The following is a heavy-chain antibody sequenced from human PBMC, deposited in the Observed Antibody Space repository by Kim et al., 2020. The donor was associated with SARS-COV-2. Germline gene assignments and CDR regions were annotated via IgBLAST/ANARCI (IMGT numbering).Heavy chain of an antibody. CDR1: GGSFSGYY. V-gene: IGHV4-34*01. CDR2: INHSGST. Sequence: SETLSLTCAVYGGSFSGYYWSWIRQPPGKGLEWIGEINHSGSTNYNPSLKSRVTISVDTSKNQFSLKLSSVTADTAVYYCARPGGYVLPYFDYWGQGTLVTVSS. CDR3: ARPGGYVLPYFDY. J-gene: IGHJ4*02. D-gene: IGHD5-12*01.